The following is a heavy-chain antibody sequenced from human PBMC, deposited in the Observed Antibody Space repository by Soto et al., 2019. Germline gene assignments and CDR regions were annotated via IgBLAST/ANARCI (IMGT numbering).Heavy chain of an antibody. Sequence: GGSLRLSCAASGFTFSSYGMHWVRQAPGKGLEWVAVIWYDGSNKYYADSVKGRFTISRDNSKNTLYLQMNSLRAEDTAVYYCASSLYSSSWYGRNGMDVWGQGTTVTVSS. V-gene: IGHV3-33*01. D-gene: IGHD6-13*01. CDR1: GFTFSSYG. CDR3: ASSLYSSSWYGRNGMDV. J-gene: IGHJ6*02. CDR2: IWYDGSNK.